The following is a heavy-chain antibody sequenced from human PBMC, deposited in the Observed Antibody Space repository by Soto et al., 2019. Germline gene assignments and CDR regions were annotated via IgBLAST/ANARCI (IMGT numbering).Heavy chain of an antibody. Sequence: QVQLVQSGAEVKKPGSSVKVSCKASGGTFSSYTISWVRQAPGQGLEWMGRIIPILGIANYAQKFQGRVTITADKATSTAYMELSSLRSEDTAVYYRARDLGDTADDWGQGTPVTVSA. D-gene: IGHD5-18*01. CDR1: GGTFSSYT. CDR3: ARDLGDTADD. CDR2: IIPILGIA. J-gene: IGHJ4*02. V-gene: IGHV1-69*08.